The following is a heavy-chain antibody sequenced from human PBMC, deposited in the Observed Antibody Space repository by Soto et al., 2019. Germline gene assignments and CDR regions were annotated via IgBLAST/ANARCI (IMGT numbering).Heavy chain of an antibody. CDR1: GGSISSGGYY. D-gene: IGHD3-22*01. V-gene: IGHV4-31*03. CDR2: IYYSGST. CDR3: ARGYYYDSSGYSDY. J-gene: IGHJ4*02. Sequence: TSETLSLTCTVSGGSISSGGYYWSWIRQHPGKGLEWIRYIYYSGSTYYNPSLKSRVTISVDTSKNQFSLKLSSVTAADTAVYYCARGYYYDSSGYSDYWGQGTLVTVSS.